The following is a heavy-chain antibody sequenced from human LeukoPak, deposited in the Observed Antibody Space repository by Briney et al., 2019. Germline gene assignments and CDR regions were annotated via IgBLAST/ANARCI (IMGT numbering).Heavy chain of an antibody. CDR3: ARDDGGDLNDAFDI. Sequence: GGSLRLSCAASGFTFSSYSMNWVRQAPGKGLEWVSSISSSSSYIYYADSVKGRFTISRDNAKNSLYLQMNSLRGEDTAVYYCARDDGGDLNDAFDIWGQGTMVTVSS. CDR1: GFTFSSYS. J-gene: IGHJ3*02. D-gene: IGHD2-21*02. V-gene: IGHV3-21*01. CDR2: ISSSSSYI.